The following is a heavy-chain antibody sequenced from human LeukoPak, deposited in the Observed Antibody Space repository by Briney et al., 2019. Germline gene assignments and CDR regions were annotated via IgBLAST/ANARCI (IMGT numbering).Heavy chain of an antibody. D-gene: IGHD3-10*01. V-gene: IGHV5-51*01. CDR2: IYPHDSDT. CDR3: ARQDGDGLYYFDY. J-gene: IGHJ4*02. Sequence: GESLKISCKASGYNFPKSWIGWVRQMPGKGLEWMGIIYPHDSDTRYSPSFQGQVTISADKSNTTAYLQWSSLKASDTAIYYCARQDGDGLYYFDYWGQGSLVTVSS. CDR1: GYNFPKSW.